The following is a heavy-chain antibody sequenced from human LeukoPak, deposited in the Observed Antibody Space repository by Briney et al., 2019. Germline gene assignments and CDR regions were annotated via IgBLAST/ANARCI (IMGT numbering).Heavy chain of an antibody. CDR2: MNPNSGNT. D-gene: IGHD6-13*01. V-gene: IGHV1-8*01. CDR3: ARGFYSSSWYAFDI. CDR1: GYTFTSYD. Sequence: GASVKVSCKASGYTFTSYDINWVRQATGQGLEWIGWMNPNSGNTGYAQKFQGRVTMTRNTSISTAYMELSSLRSEDTAVYYCARGFYSSSWYAFDIWGQGTMVTVSS. J-gene: IGHJ3*02.